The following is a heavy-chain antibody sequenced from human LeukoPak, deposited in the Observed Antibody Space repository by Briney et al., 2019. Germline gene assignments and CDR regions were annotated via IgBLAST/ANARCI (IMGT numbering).Heavy chain of an antibody. J-gene: IGHJ4*02. D-gene: IGHD3-3*01. CDR1: GFTFSRHG. CDR2: ISNDGSRK. V-gene: IGHV3-30*03. CDR3: ARDRAWNYFDY. Sequence: GGSLRLSCAPSGFTFSRHGMHWVRQAPGKGLEWVAIISNDGSRKYYAHSVEGRFTISRDNSKNTLYLQMDSLRAEDTAVYYCARDRAWNYFDYWGQGTLVAVSS.